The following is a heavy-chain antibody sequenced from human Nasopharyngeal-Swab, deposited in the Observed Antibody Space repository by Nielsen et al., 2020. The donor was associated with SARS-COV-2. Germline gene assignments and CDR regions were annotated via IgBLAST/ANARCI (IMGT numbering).Heavy chain of an antibody. J-gene: IGHJ6*02. Sequence: SVKVSCKASGGTFSSYAISWVRQAPGQGLEWMGRIIPILGIANYAQKFQGRVTINADKSTSTAYMELSSLRSEDTAVYYCARERMVRGQISTYGMDVWGQGTTVTVSS. D-gene: IGHD3-10*01. CDR2: IIPILGIA. V-gene: IGHV1-69*04. CDR3: ARERMVRGQISTYGMDV. CDR1: GGTFSSYA.